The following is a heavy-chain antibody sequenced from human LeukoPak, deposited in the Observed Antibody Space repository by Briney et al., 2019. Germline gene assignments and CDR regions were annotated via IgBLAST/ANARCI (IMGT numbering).Heavy chain of an antibody. D-gene: IGHD3-3*01. Sequence: GALRPSFAASGFPFCSYAMSLVRPAPRKGLEWVSAISGSGGSTHYADSVKGRFTISRDNSKNTLYLQMNSLRAEDTAVYYCAKVEWLSFDYWGQGTLVTVSS. CDR2: ISGSGGST. J-gene: IGHJ4*02. CDR1: GFPFCSYA. CDR3: AKVEWLSFDY. V-gene: IGHV3-23*01.